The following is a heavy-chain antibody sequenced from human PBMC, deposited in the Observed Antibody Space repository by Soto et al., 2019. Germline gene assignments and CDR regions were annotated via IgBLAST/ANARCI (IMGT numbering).Heavy chain of an antibody. CDR2: INHSGST. CDR1: GGSFSGYY. V-gene: IGHV4-34*01. Sequence: NPSETLSLTCAVYGGSFSGYYWSWIRQPPGKGLEWIGEINHSGSTNYNPSLKSRVTISVDTSKNQFSLKLSSVTAADTAVYYCARGGGVAGIYYYYYYGMDVWGQGTTVTVSS. J-gene: IGHJ6*02. D-gene: IGHD6-19*01. CDR3: ARGGGVAGIYYYYYYGMDV.